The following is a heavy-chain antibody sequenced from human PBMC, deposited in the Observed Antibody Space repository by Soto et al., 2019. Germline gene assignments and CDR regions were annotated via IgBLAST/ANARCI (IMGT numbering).Heavy chain of an antibody. V-gene: IGHV4-59*01. D-gene: IGHD3-10*01. J-gene: IGHJ6*02. Sequence: SETLSLTCTVSGGSISSYYWSWIRQPPGKGLEWIGYIYYSGSTNYNPSLQSRVTMSVDTSKNQFSLKLNSVTAADTAVYYCERSYGSGSYYDYYYGMDVWGQGTTVTVSS. CDR2: IYYSGST. CDR3: ERSYGSGSYYDYYYGMDV. CDR1: GGSISSYY.